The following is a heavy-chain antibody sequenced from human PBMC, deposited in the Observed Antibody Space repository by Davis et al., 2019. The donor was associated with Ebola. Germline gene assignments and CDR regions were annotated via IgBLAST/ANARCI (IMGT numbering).Heavy chain of an antibody. CDR3: ARGIGYRTVIAVADTGPDGY. CDR1: GFTVSSNY. D-gene: IGHD6-19*01. Sequence: GGSLRLSCAASGFTVSSNYMSWVRQAPGKGLEWVSGISSSGGSTYYADSVKGRFTISRDSSKNTLYLQMNSLRAEDTAVYYCARGIGYRTVIAVADTGPDGYWGQGTLVTVSS. CDR2: ISSSGGST. J-gene: IGHJ4*02. V-gene: IGHV3-53*01.